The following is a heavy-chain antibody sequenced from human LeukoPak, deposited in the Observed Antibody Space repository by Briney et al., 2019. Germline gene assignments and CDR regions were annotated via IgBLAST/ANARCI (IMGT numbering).Heavy chain of an antibody. Sequence: GGSLRLSCSASGFTFSTYWMSWVRQAPGKGLEWVANIKQEGSEKYYVDSVKGRFTISRDNAKDSLYLQMNSLGAKDTAVYYCARASLESYYYYMDVWGKGTTVTISS. D-gene: IGHD1-1*01. V-gene: IGHV3-7*01. J-gene: IGHJ6*03. CDR1: GFTFSTYW. CDR3: ARASLESYYYYMDV. CDR2: IKQEGSEK.